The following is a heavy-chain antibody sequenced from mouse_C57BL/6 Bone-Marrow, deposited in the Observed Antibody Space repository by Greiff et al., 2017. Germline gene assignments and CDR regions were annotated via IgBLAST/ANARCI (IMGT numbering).Heavy chain of an antibody. J-gene: IGHJ1*03. D-gene: IGHD2-5*01. V-gene: IGHV5-2*01. CDR1: EYEFPSHD. CDR2: INSDGGST. Sequence: EVQLVESGGGLVQPGASLKLSCESNEYEFPSHDMSWVRKTPEKGLELVAAINSDGGSTYYPDTMESRFIISRDNTKKTLYLQMSSRRSEDTALYYGARRGIYSNCWYVDVWGTGTTVTVSS. CDR3: ARRGIYSNCWYVDV.